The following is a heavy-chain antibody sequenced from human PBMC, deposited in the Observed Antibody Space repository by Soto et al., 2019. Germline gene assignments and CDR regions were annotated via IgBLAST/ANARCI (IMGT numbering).Heavy chain of an antibody. D-gene: IGHD5-12*01. V-gene: IGHV3-33*01. CDR3: ARDGPIEGYSGYDPNWYFDL. J-gene: IGHJ2*01. CDR1: GFTFSSYG. Sequence: QVQLVESGGGVVQPGRSLRLSCAASGFTFSSYGMHWVRQAPGKGLEWVAVRWYDGSNKYDPDSVKGRFTISRDNSKTTLDRQMNSLRAEDTAVYYCARDGPIEGYSGYDPNWYFDLWGRGTLVTVSS. CDR2: RWYDGSNK.